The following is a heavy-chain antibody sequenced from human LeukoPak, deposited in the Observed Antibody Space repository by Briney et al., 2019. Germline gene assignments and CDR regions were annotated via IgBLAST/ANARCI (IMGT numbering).Heavy chain of an antibody. CDR2: ISSSSSYI. Sequence: PGGSLRLSCAASGFTFSSYSMNWVRQAPGKGLEWVSSISSSSSYIYYADSVKGRFTISRDNAKNSLYLQMNSLRAEDTALYYCARGSSSTSVWVATKYYMDVWGKGTTVTVSS. D-gene: IGHD2-2*01. CDR3: ARGSSSTSVWVATKYYMDV. J-gene: IGHJ6*03. V-gene: IGHV3-21*04. CDR1: GFTFSSYS.